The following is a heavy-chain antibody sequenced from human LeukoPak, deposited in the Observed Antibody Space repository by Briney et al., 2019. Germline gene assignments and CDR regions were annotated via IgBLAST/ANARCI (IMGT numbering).Heavy chain of an antibody. CDR3: AKSPLRLWFGESYFDY. Sequence: GGSLRLSCAASGFTFINYAMSWVRQTPGKGLEWVSATVGGRPDTYHADSARGRFTISRDNSKNTLYLQMNSLRAEDTAVYYCAKSPLRLWFGESYFDYWGQGTLVTVSS. V-gene: IGHV3-23*01. CDR1: GFTFINYA. CDR2: TVGGRPDT. D-gene: IGHD3-10*01. J-gene: IGHJ4*02.